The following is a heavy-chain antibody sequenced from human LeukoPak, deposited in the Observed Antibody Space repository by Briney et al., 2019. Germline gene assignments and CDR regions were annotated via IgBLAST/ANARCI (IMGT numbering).Heavy chain of an antibody. Sequence: GGSLRLSCAASGFTFSDFYMHWIRQAPGKGLEWVSYMSGTGKTISDADSLKGRFTISRDNTKNLLFLQVNTLRVEDTATYYCARGGGDYTSRYYMGVWGKGTTVTASS. V-gene: IGHV3-11*04. D-gene: IGHD3-3*01. CDR2: MSGTGKTI. J-gene: IGHJ6*03. CDR1: GFTFSDFY. CDR3: ARGGGDYTSRYYMGV.